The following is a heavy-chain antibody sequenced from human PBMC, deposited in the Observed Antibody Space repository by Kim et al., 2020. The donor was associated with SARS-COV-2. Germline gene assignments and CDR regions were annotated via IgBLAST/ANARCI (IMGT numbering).Heavy chain of an antibody. CDR1: GFTFGDYS. CDR3: TRDREIWQQLGRRFD. Sequence: GGSLRLSCTASGFTFGDYSMSWFRQAPGKGLEWVGCIRSKAYGGTTEYAASVKCRFTISRDDSKCIVHLQMHSLKTEATAVYYCTRDREIWQQLGRRFD. CDR2: IRSKAYGGTT. J-gene: IGHJ4*01. D-gene: IGHD6-13*01. V-gene: IGHV3-49*03.